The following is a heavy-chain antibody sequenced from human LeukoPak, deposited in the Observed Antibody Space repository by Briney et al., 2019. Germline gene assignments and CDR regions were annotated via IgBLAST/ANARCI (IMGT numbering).Heavy chain of an antibody. CDR3: AKDYRRSTPEYIDY. J-gene: IGHJ4*02. CDR1: GFTFSSYW. Sequence: GGSLRLSCAASGFTFSSYWMHWVRHAPGKGLVWVSNINSDGTTTTYADSVKGRFTISRDNSKNTLYLQMNSLRAEDTAVYYCAKDYRRSTPEYIDYWGQGTLVTVSS. V-gene: IGHV3-74*01. D-gene: IGHD6-6*01. CDR2: INSDGTTT.